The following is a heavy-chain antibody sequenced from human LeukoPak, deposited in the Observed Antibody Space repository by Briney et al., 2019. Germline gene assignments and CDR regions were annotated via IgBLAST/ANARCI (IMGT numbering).Heavy chain of an antibody. D-gene: IGHD3-10*01. V-gene: IGHV3-23*01. J-gene: IGHJ4*02. Sequence: HSGGSLRLSCEASGFTFSNYAMTWVRQAPGQGLEWVSGISGSGSNTYYADSVKGRFTISRDNSKNTLYLQMSSLRAEDTAVYYCAKTYGSGTYPYYFDYWGLGTLVTVSS. CDR1: GFTFSNYA. CDR2: ISGSGSNT. CDR3: AKTYGSGTYPYYFDY.